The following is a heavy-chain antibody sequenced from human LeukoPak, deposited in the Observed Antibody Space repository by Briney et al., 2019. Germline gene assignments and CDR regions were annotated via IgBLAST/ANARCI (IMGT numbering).Heavy chain of an antibody. J-gene: IGHJ4*02. CDR2: IIPIFGTA. Sequence: ASVKVSCKASGGTFSSYAISWVRQAPGQGLEWMGGIIPIFGTANYAQKFQGRVTITADESTSTAYMELSSLRSEDTAVYYCATVPLYYYGSGSFLDYWGQGTLVTVSS. V-gene: IGHV1-69*13. CDR3: ATVPLYYYGSGSFLDY. CDR1: GGTFSSYA. D-gene: IGHD3-10*01.